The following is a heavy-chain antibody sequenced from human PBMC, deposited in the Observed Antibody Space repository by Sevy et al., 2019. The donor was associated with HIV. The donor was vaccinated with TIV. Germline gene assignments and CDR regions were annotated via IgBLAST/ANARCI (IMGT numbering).Heavy chain of an antibody. J-gene: IGHJ4*02. CDR2: ISSSSSTI. D-gene: IGHD2-15*01. V-gene: IGHV3-48*02. CDR1: GFTFSSYS. Sequence: GGCLRLSCAASGFTFSSYSMNWVRQAPGKGLEWVSYISSSSSTIYYADSVKGRFTISRDNAKNSLYLQMNSLRDEDTAMYYCARDGEGCCSGGSCFVDYWGQGTQVTVSS. CDR3: ARDGEGCCSGGSCFVDY.